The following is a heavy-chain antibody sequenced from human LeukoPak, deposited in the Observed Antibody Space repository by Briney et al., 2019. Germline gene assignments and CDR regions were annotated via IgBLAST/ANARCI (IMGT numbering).Heavy chain of an antibody. CDR2: ISYSGGST. CDR3: AKVTACSGDSCGSA. V-gene: IGHV3-23*01. Sequence: GGSLRLSCAASGFTFDDYAMHWVRQAPGKGLEWVSAISYSGGSTYYADSVKGRFTISRDNSKNTLYLQMNSLKAEDTAVYYCAKVTACSGDSCGSAWGQGTLVTVSS. J-gene: IGHJ5*02. CDR1: GFTFDDYA. D-gene: IGHD2-15*01.